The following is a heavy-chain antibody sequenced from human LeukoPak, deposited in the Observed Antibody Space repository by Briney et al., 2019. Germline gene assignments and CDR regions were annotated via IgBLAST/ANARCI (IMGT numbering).Heavy chain of an antibody. Sequence: GGSLRLSCAASGFTVSSNYMSWVRQAPGKGLEWVSVIYSGGSTYYADSVKGRFTISRDNSKNTLYLQMNSLRAEDTAVYYCAREKSLYYYDSSAQGAFDIWGQGTMVTVSS. CDR1: GFTVSSNY. D-gene: IGHD3-22*01. CDR2: IYSGGST. J-gene: IGHJ3*02. CDR3: AREKSLYYYDSSAQGAFDI. V-gene: IGHV3-53*01.